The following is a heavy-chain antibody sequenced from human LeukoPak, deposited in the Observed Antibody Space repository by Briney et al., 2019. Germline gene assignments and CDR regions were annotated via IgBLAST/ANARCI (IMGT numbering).Heavy chain of an antibody. V-gene: IGHV3-30-3*01. J-gene: IGHJ3*02. CDR2: ISYDGSQK. D-gene: IGHD3-10*01. CDR3: ARGVIGAFDI. CDR1: GFSFSDYT. Sequence: GGSLRLSCAASGFSFSDYTMHWVRQAPGKGLEWVAVISYDGSQKYHADSLKGRFTISRDNSENTLYLQMNSLRAEDTAVYYCARGVIGAFDIWGQGTMVTVSS.